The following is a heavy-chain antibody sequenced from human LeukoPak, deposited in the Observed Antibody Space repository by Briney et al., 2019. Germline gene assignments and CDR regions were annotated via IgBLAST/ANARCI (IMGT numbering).Heavy chain of an antibody. V-gene: IGHV3-30*18. CDR3: AKGGGYSYGPGFDY. J-gene: IGHJ4*02. D-gene: IGHD5-18*01. CDR2: ISYDGSNK. CDR1: GFTFSSYW. Sequence: GGSLRLSCAASGFTFSSYWMSWVRQAPGKGLEWVAVISYDGSNKYYADSVKGRFTISRDNSKNTLYLQMNSLRAEDTAAYYCAKGGGYSYGPGFDYWGQGTLVTVSS.